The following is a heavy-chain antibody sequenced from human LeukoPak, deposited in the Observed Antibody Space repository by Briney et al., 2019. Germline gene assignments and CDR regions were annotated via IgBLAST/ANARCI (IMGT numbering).Heavy chain of an antibody. J-gene: IGHJ4*02. CDR3: ARDPFGYYDFWSGYHFGY. CDR1: GFTFSSYS. Sequence: GGSLRLSCAASGFTFSSYSMNWVRQAPGKGLEWVSYISSSSSTIYYADSVKGRFTISRDNAKNSLYLQMNSLRAEDTAVYYCARDPFGYYDFWSGYHFGYWGQGTLVTVSS. V-gene: IGHV3-48*01. CDR2: ISSSSSTI. D-gene: IGHD3-3*01.